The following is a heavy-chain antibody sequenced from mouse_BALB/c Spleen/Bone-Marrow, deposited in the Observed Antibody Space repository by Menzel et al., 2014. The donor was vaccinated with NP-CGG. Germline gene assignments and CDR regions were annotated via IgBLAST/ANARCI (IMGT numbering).Heavy chain of an antibody. J-gene: IGHJ3*01. CDR2: IRLKSNNYAT. CDR1: GFTSSNYW. CDR3: TTGFAY. V-gene: IGHV6-6*02. Sequence: EVKLLESGGGLVQPGGSMKLSCVASGFTSSNYWMNWVRQSPEKGLERVAEIRLKSNNYATHYAESVKGRFTISRDDSKSSVYLQMNNLRAEDTGIYYCTTGFAYWGQGTMVTVSA.